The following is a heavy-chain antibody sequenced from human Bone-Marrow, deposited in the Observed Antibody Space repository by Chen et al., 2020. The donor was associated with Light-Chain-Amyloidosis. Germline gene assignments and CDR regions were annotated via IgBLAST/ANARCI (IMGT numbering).Heavy chain of an antibody. D-gene: IGHD5-12*01. CDR2: IYPDDSDA. Sequence: EVQLEQSGPEVKKPGESLKIPRKGSGYPFPNYWIGWVRQMPGKGLEWMGVIYPDDSDARYSPSFEGQVTISADKSITTAYLQWRSLKASDTAMYYCARRRDGYNFDYWGQGTLVTVSS. CDR1: GYPFPNYW. CDR3: ARRRDGYNFDY. J-gene: IGHJ4*02. V-gene: IGHV5-51*01.